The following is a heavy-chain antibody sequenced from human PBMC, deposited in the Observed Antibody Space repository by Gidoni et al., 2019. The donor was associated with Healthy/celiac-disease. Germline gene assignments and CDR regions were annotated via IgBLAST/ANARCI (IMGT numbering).Heavy chain of an antibody. V-gene: IGHV3-11*06. J-gene: IGHJ5*02. D-gene: IGHD3-3*01. CDR2: ISSSSSYT. CDR1: GFTCSDYY. Sequence: QVQLVESGGGLVKPGGSLRLSCAASGFTCSDYYMSWIRQAPGKGLEWVSYISSSSSYTNYADSVKGRFTISRDNAKNSLYLQMNSLRAEDTAVYYCARVRFLEVENGFDPWGQGTLVTVSS. CDR3: ARVRFLEVENGFDP.